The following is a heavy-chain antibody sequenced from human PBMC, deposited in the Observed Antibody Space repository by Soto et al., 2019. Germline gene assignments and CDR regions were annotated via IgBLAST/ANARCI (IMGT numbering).Heavy chain of an antibody. Sequence: PSETLSLTCTVSGGSISSGDYYWSWIRQPPGKGLEWIGEINHSGNTNYNPSLKSRVTISVDTSKNQFSLKLGSVTAADTAVYFCARGRSSSWSFDAFNIWGQGTMVTVSS. CDR1: GGSISSGDYY. D-gene: IGHD6-13*01. V-gene: IGHV4-39*07. CDR2: INHSGNT. CDR3: ARGRSSSWSFDAFNI. J-gene: IGHJ3*02.